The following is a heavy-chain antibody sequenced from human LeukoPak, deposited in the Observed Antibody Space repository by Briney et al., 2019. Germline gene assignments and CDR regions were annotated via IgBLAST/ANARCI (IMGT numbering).Heavy chain of an antibody. V-gene: IGHV3-30*18. CDR1: GFTFSSYG. J-gene: IGHJ4*02. D-gene: IGHD3-22*01. CDR2: ISYDGGNK. CDR3: AKDIGRVVVIIHFFDY. Sequence: GGSLRLSCAASGFTFSSYGMHWVRQAPGKGLEWVAVISYDGGNKYYADSVKGRFTISRDNSKNTLYLQMNSLRAEDTAVYYCAKDIGRVVVIIHFFDYWGQGTLVTVSS.